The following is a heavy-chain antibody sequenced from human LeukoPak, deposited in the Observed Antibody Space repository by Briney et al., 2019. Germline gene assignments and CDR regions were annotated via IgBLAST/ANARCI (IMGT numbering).Heavy chain of an antibody. CDR2: INHSGST. CDR1: GGSFSGYY. D-gene: IGHD3-22*01. CDR3: ARSGKIYYYDSSGYPRPHAFDI. Sequence: SETLSLTCAVYGGSFSGYYWSWIRQPPGKGLEWIGEINHSGSTNYNPSLKSRVTISVDTSKNQFSLKLSSVTAADTAVYYCARSGKIYYYDSSGYPRPHAFDIWGQGTMVTVSS. J-gene: IGHJ3*02. V-gene: IGHV4-34*01.